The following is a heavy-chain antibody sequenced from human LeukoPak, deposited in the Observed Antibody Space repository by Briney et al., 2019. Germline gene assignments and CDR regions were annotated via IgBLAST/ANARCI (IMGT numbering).Heavy chain of an antibody. J-gene: IGHJ4*02. CDR2: IYYSGST. Sequence: PSETLSLTCTVSGGSISSYYWSWIRQPPGKGLEWIGYIYYSGSTNYNPSLKSRVTISVDTSKNQFSLELSSVTAADTAVYYCARDVGSSSFDYWGQGTLVTVSS. CDR1: GGSISSYY. CDR3: ARDVGSSSFDY. V-gene: IGHV4-59*01. D-gene: IGHD1-26*01.